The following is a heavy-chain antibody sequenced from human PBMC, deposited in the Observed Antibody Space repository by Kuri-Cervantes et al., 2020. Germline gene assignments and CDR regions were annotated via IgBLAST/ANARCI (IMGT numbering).Heavy chain of an antibody. CDR3: ARDISADWFDP. CDR2: ISSSSSYI. D-gene: IGHD3-16*02. J-gene: IGHJ5*02. V-gene: IGHV3-21*06. CDR1: GFTFSSYS. Sequence: GESLKISCAASGFTFSSYSMNWVRQAPGKGLEWVSSISSSSSYIYYADSVKGRFTISRDNAKNSLYLQMNRLRAEDTAVYYCARDISADWFDPWGQGTLVTVSS.